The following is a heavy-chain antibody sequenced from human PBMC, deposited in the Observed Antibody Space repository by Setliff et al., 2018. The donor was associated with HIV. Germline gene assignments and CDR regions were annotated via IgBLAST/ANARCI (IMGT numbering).Heavy chain of an antibody. V-gene: IGHV4-4*09. D-gene: IGHD1-26*01. Sequence: SETLSLTCTVSGGSFSDYYRSWIRQPPGKGLEWIGYIYTSGSTNYNPSLKSRVTISVDTSKNQFSLKLRSVTAADTAVYYCAREGGAYSGNPSDFWGQGTLVTVSS. CDR3: AREGGAYSGNPSDF. CDR2: IYTSGST. CDR1: GGSFSDYY. J-gene: IGHJ4*02.